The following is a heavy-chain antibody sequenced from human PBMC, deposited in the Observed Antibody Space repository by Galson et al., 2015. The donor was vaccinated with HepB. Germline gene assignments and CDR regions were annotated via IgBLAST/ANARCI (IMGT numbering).Heavy chain of an antibody. J-gene: IGHJ4*02. D-gene: IGHD3-3*01. CDR1: GFSLSTSGMC. CDR3: AAGYYDFWSGYLDPIRPQGSFPY. V-gene: IGHV2-70*01. CDR2: IDWDDDK. Sequence: PALVKPTQTLTLTCTFSGFSLSTSGMCVSWIRQPPGKALEWLALIDWDDDKYYSTSLKTRLTISKDTSKNQVVLTMTNMDPVDTATYYCAAGYYDFWSGYLDPIRPQGSFPYWGQGTLVTVSS.